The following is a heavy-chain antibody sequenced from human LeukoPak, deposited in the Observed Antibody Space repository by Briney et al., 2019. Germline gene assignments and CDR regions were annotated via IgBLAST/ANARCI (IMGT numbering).Heavy chain of an antibody. J-gene: IGHJ5*02. CDR2: INPNSGGT. CDR1: GYTFTGYY. CDR3: ARERFGYQLLVDWFDP. Sequence: ASVKVSCKASGYTFTGYYMHWVRQAPGQGLEWMGWINPNSGGTNYAQKLQGRVTMTRDTSISTAYMELSRLGSDDTAVYYCARERFGYQLLVDWFDPWGQGTLVTVSS. D-gene: IGHD2-2*01. V-gene: IGHV1-2*02.